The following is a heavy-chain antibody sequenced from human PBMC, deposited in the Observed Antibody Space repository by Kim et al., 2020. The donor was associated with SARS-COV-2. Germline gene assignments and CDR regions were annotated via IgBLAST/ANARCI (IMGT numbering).Heavy chain of an antibody. D-gene: IGHD6-19*01. V-gene: IGHV4-31*02. CDR3: ARGEYSSGWSNWFYP. J-gene: IGHJ5*02. Sequence: PSLKGRVTVSLDTSKNQFSLKLSSVTAAATAVYYCARGEYSSGWSNWFYPWGQGTLVTVSS.